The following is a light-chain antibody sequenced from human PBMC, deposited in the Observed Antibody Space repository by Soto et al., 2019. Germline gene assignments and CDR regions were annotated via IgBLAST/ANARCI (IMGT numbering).Light chain of an antibody. CDR1: SGHSSYA. CDR2: LNSDGSH. V-gene: IGLV4-69*01. J-gene: IGLJ2*01. Sequence: QSVLTQSPSASASLGASVKLTCTLSSGHSSYAIAWHQQQPEKGPRYLMKLNSDGSHSKGDGIPDRFSGSSSGAERYLTISSLQSEDEADYYCQTWGTADLVFGGGTKLTVL. CDR3: QTWGTADLV.